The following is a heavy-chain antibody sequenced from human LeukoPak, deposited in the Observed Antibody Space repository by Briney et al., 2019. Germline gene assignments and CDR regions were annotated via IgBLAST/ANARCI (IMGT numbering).Heavy chain of an antibody. CDR2: ISWNSGSI. D-gene: IGHD6-13*01. V-gene: IGHV3-9*01. CDR3: ARSYSSPNWFDP. J-gene: IGHJ5*02. Sequence: LSGRSLRLSCAASGFTFDDYAMHWVRHAPGKGLEWVSGISWNSGSIGYADSVKGRFTISRDNARNSLYLQMNNLRAEDTALYYCARSYSSPNWFDPWGQGTLVTVSS. CDR1: GFTFDDYA.